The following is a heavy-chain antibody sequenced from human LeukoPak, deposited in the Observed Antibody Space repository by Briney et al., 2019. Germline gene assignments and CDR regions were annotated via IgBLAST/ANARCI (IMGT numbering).Heavy chain of an antibody. Sequence: ASMKVSCKASGYTFTNFDINWVRQATGQGLEWMGWMNPNTGNAGYAQKFQDRVTITWDASISTAYMDLSSLRSEDTAVYYCARVGYSNSYDYWGQGTLVAVSS. CDR1: GYTFTNFD. CDR2: MNPNTGNA. CDR3: ARVGYSNSYDY. D-gene: IGHD5-12*01. V-gene: IGHV1-8*03. J-gene: IGHJ4*02.